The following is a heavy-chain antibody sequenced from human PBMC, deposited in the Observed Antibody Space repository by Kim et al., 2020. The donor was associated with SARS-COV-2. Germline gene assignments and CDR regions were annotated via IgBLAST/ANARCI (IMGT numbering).Heavy chain of an antibody. Sequence: GGSLRLSCAASGFTFSNAWMSWVRQAPGKGLEWVGRIKSKTDGGTTDYAAPVKGRFTISRDDSKNTLYLQMNSLKTEDTAVYYCTTDLGYSYGIWDYWGQGTLVTVSS. V-gene: IGHV3-15*01. CDR3: TTDLGYSYGIWDY. CDR2: IKSKTDGGTT. CDR1: GFTFSNAW. J-gene: IGHJ4*02. D-gene: IGHD5-18*01.